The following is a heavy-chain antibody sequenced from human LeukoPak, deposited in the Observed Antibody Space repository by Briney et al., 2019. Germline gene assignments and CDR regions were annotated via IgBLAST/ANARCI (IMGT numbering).Heavy chain of an antibody. V-gene: IGHV1-2*02. CDR1: GYTFTGYY. D-gene: IGHD3-10*01. CDR3: ARAGVWFGEITDY. J-gene: IGHJ4*02. CDR2: INPNSGGT. Sequence: ASVKVSCKASGYTFTGYYMHWVRQAPGQGLEWMGWINPNSGGTNCAQKFQGRVTMTRDTSISTAYMELSRLRSDDTAVYYCARAGVWFGEITDYWGQGTLVTVSS.